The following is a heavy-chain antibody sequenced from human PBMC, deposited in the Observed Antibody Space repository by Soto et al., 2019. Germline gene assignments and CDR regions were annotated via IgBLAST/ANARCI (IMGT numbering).Heavy chain of an antibody. J-gene: IGHJ5*02. V-gene: IGHV3-13*01. CDR3: ARGRSGGWFDP. Sequence: EVQLVESGGGLAQPGGSLRLSCAASGFTFSSYDMHWVRQATGKGLEWVSGIGTGGDTYYPGSVQGRFTISRENAKNSLYLKINNLSAGDTAVYYCARGRSGGWFDPWGQGTLVTVSS. CDR2: IGTGGDT. D-gene: IGHD3-10*01. CDR1: GFTFSSYD.